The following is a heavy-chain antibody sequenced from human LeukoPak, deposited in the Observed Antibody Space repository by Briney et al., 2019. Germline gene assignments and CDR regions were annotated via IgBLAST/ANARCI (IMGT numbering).Heavy chain of an antibody. CDR3: ARERMVGATCYSDQ. V-gene: IGHV4-59*01. J-gene: IGHJ4*02. CDR2: IYNSGNT. D-gene: IGHD1-26*01. Sequence: SETLSLTCNVSGGTIRSYYWTWIRQPPGKGLEWIGYIYNSGNTNYNPSLKSRVTISLDTSNNQFSLKLSSVTAADTAVYYCARERMVGATCYSDQWGQGSLVTVSS. CDR1: GGTIRSYY.